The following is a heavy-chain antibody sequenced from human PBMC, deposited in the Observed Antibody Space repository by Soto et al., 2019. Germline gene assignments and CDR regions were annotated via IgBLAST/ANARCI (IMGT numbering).Heavy chain of an antibody. CDR1: GNSITNGDYY. CDR3: ARGYSSGWYKDHFDY. CDR2: IYSSWST. Sequence: SETLSLPCTVSGNSITNGDYYWSWIRQPPGKGLAWLVYIYSSWSTYYNPSLKRRVTISVDTSKTQFSLKLSSVTAADTAVYYCARGYSSGWYKDHFDYWGQGTLVTVSS. J-gene: IGHJ4*02. D-gene: IGHD6-19*01. V-gene: IGHV4-30-4*01.